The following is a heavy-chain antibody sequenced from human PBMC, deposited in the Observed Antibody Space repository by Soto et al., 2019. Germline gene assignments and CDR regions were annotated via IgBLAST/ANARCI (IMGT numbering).Heavy chain of an antibody. CDR2: IYYNGNT. J-gene: IGHJ5*02. CDR1: GVSVSSGSYY. CDR3: ASALYCSGGSCSFDP. Sequence: SETLSLTCTVSGVSVSSGSYYWSWIRQPPGKGLEWIGYIYYNGNTNYNPSLKSRVTISVDTSKSQFSLKLSSVTAADTAVYYCASALYCSGGSCSFDPWGQGTLVTVSS. D-gene: IGHD2-15*01. V-gene: IGHV4-61*01.